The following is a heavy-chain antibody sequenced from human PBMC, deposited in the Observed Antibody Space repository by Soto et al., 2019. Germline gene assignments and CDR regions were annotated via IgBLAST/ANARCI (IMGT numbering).Heavy chain of an antibody. CDR2: FSGSGGNI. CDR1: GFTFSTHA. V-gene: IGHV3-23*01. CDR3: AKDPPWTVGPLAMDV. D-gene: IGHD2-2*01. J-gene: IGHJ6*02. Sequence: PGGSLRLSCVASGFTFSTHAMGWVRQVPGKGLERVSTFSGSGGNIYYGESVKGRFTIARDDPKNTLYLDMNSLRVEDTAVYYCAKDPPWTVGPLAMDVWGQGTTVTVSS.